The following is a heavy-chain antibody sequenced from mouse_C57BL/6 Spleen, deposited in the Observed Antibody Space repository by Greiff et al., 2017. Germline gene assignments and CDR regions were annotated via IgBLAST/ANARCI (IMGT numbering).Heavy chain of an antibody. CDR1: GYSFTDYE. CDR3: TRQGSNDWYCDV. J-gene: IGHJ1*03. Sequence: QVKLQQSGAELVRPGASVTLSCTASGYSFTDYEMHWVKQTPVHGLEWIGAIDPETGGTAYTPKFKGKAILTADKSSSTAYMERRSLTSEDSAVYYCTRQGSNDWYCDVGGTGTTVTVSS. V-gene: IGHV1-15*01. CDR2: IDPETGGT. D-gene: IGHD1-1*01.